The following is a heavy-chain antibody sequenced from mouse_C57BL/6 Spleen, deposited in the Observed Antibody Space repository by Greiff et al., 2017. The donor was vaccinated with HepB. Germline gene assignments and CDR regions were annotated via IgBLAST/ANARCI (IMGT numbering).Heavy chain of an antibody. CDR1: GYSITNGNHW. CDR2: ISSSGST. D-gene: IGHD2-4*01. CDR3: AKIYYDYDRAWFAY. J-gene: IGHJ3*01. V-gene: IGHV3-4*01. Sequence: EVKLMESGPALVKPSQTVSLTCTVTGYSITNGNHWWNWIRQVSGSKLEWIGYISSSGSTDSNPSLKSRISITRDTSKNQLFLQLNSVTTEDIATYYCAKIYYDYDRAWFAYWGQGTLVTVSA.